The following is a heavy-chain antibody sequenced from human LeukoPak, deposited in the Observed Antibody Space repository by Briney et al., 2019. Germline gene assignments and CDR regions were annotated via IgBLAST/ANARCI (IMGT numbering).Heavy chain of an antibody. CDR1: GFTFSTYS. J-gene: IGHJ5*01. CDR3: AREKFDS. CDR2: VSYEGTIK. Sequence: PGGSLRLSCVASGFTFSTYSMIWARQAPGKGLEWVAVVSYEGTIKYYSDSAKGRFTISRDNSNSLISLQMNNLTTEDTAAYYCAREKFDSWGQGTLVTVSP. V-gene: IGHV3-30*03.